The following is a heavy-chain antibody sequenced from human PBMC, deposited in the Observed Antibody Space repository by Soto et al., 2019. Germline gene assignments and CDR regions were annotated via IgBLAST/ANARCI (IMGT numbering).Heavy chain of an antibody. D-gene: IGHD6-13*01. V-gene: IGHV4-34*01. Sequence: LSLTCAVYGGSFSGYYWSWIRQPPGKGLEWIGEINHSGSTNYNPSLKSRVTISVDTSKNQFSLKLSSVTAADTAVYYCASGGTSIAAAFFDYWGQGTLVTVSS. CDR2: INHSGST. J-gene: IGHJ4*02. CDR3: ASGGTSIAAAFFDY. CDR1: GGSFSGYY.